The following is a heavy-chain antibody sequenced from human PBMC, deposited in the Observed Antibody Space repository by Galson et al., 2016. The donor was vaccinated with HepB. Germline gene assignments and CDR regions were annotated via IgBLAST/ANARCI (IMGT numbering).Heavy chain of an antibody. V-gene: IGHV2-70*01. CDR3: ARVYDDPPYFDC. D-gene: IGHD5/OR15-5a*01. CDR1: GFSLITGGMC. CDR2: IDWKDDK. J-gene: IGHJ4*02. Sequence: PALVKPTQTLKLTCTFSGFSLITGGMCVSWIRQPPGKALEWLALIDWKDDKYYSTSLETRLTISRDTSRNQVVLTMTNMDPVDTGTYFCARVYDDPPYFDCWGQGTLVTVSS.